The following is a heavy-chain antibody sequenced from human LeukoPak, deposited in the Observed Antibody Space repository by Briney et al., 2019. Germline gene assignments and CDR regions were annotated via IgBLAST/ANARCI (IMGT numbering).Heavy chain of an antibody. CDR3: ARDSVAGIDY. D-gene: IGHD6-19*01. CDR1: GGSFSGYY. J-gene: IGHJ4*02. CDR2: INHSGST. V-gene: IGHV4-34*01. Sequence: SETLSLTCAVYGGSFSGYYWSWIRQPPGKGLEWIGEINHSGSTNYNPSLKSRVTTSVDTSKNQFSLKLSSMTAADTAVYYCARDSVAGIDYWGQGTLVTVSS.